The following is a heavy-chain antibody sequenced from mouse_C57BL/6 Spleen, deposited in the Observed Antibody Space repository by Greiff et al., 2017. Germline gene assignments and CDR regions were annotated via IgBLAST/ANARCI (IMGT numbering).Heavy chain of an antibody. CDR1: GYAFTNYL. J-gene: IGHJ4*01. CDR2: INPGSGGT. CDR3: ARSLPAMDY. Sequence: VQLQQSGAELVRPGTSVKVSCKASGYAFTNYLIEWVKQRPGQGLEWIGVINPGSGGTNYNEKFKGKATLTADKSSSTAYMQLSSLTSEDSAVYFCARSLPAMDYWGQGTSVTVSS. V-gene: IGHV1-54*01.